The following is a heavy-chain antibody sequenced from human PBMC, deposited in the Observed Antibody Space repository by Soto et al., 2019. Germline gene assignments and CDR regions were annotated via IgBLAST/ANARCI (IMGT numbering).Heavy chain of an antibody. D-gene: IGHD3-22*01. Sequence: QVRLVQSGAEVKRPGASVRVSCKASGYTFSAYYIHWVRRAPGQGLEWMGWINPITGGTESAQKVQGRGTMTRDTSIRKAYMELISLNSDDTGVYYCARRDDSRGPHYYGMDVWGQGTTVSVSS. V-gene: IGHV1-2*02. J-gene: IGHJ6*02. CDR2: INPITGGT. CDR3: ARRDDSRGPHYYGMDV. CDR1: GYTFSAYY.